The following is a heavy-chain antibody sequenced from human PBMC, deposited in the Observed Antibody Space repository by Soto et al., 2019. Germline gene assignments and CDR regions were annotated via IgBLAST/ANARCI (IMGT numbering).Heavy chain of an antibody. J-gene: IGHJ6*02. CDR1: GGTFSSYA. Sequence: AASVKVSCKASGGTFSSYAISWVRQAPGQGLEWMGGIIPISGTANYAQKFQGRVTITADESTSTAYMELSSLRSEDTAVYYCARSQGSSTSLEIYYYYYYYGMDVWGQGTTVTVSS. CDR3: ARSQGSSTSLEIYYYYYYYGMDV. V-gene: IGHV1-69*13. D-gene: IGHD2-2*01. CDR2: IIPISGTA.